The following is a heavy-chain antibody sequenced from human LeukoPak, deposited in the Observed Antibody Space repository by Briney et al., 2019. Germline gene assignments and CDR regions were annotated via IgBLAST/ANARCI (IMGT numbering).Heavy chain of an antibody. V-gene: IGHV3-48*01. J-gene: IGHJ4*02. D-gene: IGHD6-13*01. CDR2: ISSSSSTI. CDR3: ARVSGSSWYGHYFDY. Sequence: GGSLRLSCAASGFTFSSYSMNWVRQAPGKRLEWVSYISSSSSTIYYADSVKGRFTISRDNAKNSLYLQMNSLRAEDTAVYYCARVSGSSWYGHYFDYWGQGTLVTVSS. CDR1: GFTFSSYS.